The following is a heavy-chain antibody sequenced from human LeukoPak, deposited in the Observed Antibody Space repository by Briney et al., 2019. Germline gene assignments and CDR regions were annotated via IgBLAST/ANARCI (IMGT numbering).Heavy chain of an antibody. V-gene: IGHV4-59*01. CDR1: GGSISSYY. CDR3: ARGRDDYGDYDENWFDP. Sequence: PSETLSLTCTVSGGSISSYYWSWIRQPPGKGLEWIGYIYYSGSTNYNPSLKSRVTISVDTSKNQFSLKLSSVTAADTAVYYCARGRDDYGDYDENWFDPWGQGTLVTVSS. CDR2: IYYSGST. J-gene: IGHJ5*02. D-gene: IGHD4-17*01.